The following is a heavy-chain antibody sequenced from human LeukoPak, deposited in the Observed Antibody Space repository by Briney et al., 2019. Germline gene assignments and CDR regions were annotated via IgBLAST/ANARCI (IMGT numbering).Heavy chain of an antibody. CDR3: ARDLVSSVYFQQAASKQPMFWFDP. CDR2: INPSGGST. J-gene: IGHJ5*02. CDR1: GYTFTSYN. V-gene: IGHV1-46*01. Sequence: GASVKVSCKASGYTFTSYNMHWVRQAPGQGLEWMGIINPSGGSTSYAQKFQGRVTITADKSTSTAYMGLSSLRSEDTAVYYCARDLVSSVYFQQAASKQPMFWFDPWGQGTLVTVSS. D-gene: IGHD3-22*01.